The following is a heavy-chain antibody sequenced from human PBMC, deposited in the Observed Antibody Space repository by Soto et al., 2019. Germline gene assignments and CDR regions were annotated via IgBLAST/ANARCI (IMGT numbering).Heavy chain of an antibody. Sequence: QLQLQESGPGLVKPSETLSLTCTVSGGSISTSRYYWAWIRQPPGKGLEWIGNVYYSGATYYNPSLKGRVTISVDTSKNQFSLKASSVTAADTAVYYCARHSQAVSGIYIWFDPWGQGTLVTVSS. D-gene: IGHD6-19*01. CDR2: VYYSGAT. V-gene: IGHV4-39*01. J-gene: IGHJ5*02. CDR1: GGSISTSRYY. CDR3: ARHSQAVSGIYIWFDP.